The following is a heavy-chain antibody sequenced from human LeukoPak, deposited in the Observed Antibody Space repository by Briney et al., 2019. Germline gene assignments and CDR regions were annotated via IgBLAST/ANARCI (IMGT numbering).Heavy chain of an antibody. CDR1: GYTFSDNY. CDR3: AREFMRVTAFPI. V-gene: IGHV1-2*02. CDR2: INPHSGDT. J-gene: IGHJ3*02. D-gene: IGHD2-21*02. Sequence: GASVKVSFKASGYTFSDNYIHRVRQAPGQGLEWMGWINPHSGDTNYGENFQGRVTLTRDTSISTAYMDLSNLISDDTAVYYCAREFMRVTAFPIWAQKTVVTVSS.